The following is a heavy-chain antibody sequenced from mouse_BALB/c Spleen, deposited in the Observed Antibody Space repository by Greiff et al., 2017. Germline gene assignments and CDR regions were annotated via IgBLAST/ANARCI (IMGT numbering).Heavy chain of an antibody. J-gene: IGHJ4*01. CDR3: ARGDMYYAMDY. V-gene: IGHV1-7*01. CDR2: INPSTGYT. CDR1: GYTFTSYW. Sequence: QVQLQQSGAELAKPGASVKMSCKASGYTFTSYWMHWVKQRPGQGLEWIGYINPSTGYTEYNQKFKDKATLTADKSSSTAYMQLSSLTSEDSAVYYCARGDMYYAMDYWGQGTSVTVSS.